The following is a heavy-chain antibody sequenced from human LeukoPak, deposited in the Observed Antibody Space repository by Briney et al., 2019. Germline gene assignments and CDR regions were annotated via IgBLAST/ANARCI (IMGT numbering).Heavy chain of an antibody. V-gene: IGHV3-30*01. CDR1: GFTFSSYA. Sequence: PGGSLRLSCAASGFTFSSYAMHWVRQAPGKGLEWVAVISYDGSNKYYADPVKGRFTISRDNSKNTLYLQMNSLRAEDTAVYYCARDREAAQFDYWGQGTLVTVSS. J-gene: IGHJ4*02. D-gene: IGHD6-6*01. CDR3: ARDREAAQFDY. CDR2: ISYDGSNK.